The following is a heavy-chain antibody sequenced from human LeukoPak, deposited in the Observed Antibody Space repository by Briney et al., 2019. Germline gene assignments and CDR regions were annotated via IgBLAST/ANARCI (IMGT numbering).Heavy chain of an antibody. V-gene: IGHV5-51*01. Sequence: GEALQISCQGSGYIFTSYWIGWVRQLPGKGLEWMGIIYPGDSDTRYSPSFQGQVTISADKSISTAYLQWSSLKASDTAMYYCARLRPDAFDIWGQGTMVTVSS. CDR1: GYIFTSYW. CDR3: ARLRPDAFDI. CDR2: IYPGDSDT. J-gene: IGHJ3*02.